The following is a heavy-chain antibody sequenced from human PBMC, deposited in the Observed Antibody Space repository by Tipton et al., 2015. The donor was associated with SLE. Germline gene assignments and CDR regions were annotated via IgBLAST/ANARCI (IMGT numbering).Heavy chain of an antibody. J-gene: IGHJ5*02. D-gene: IGHD3-16*01. CDR1: GGSISSGYYY. CDR2: IFTSGST. V-gene: IGHV4-61*09. Sequence: TLSLTCTVSGGSISSGYYYWTWVRQPAGKGLEWIGHIFTSGSTNYNPSLKSRVTISVDTSKNQFSLNLSSVTAADTAVYYCARQGGRQWFDPWGQGTLVTVSS. CDR3: ARQGGRQWFDP.